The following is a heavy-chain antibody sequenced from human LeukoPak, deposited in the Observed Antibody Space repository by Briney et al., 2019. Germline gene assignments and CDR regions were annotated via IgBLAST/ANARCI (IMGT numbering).Heavy chain of an antibody. V-gene: IGHV4-61*02. CDR3: AGGLLWFGEPRHFDY. J-gene: IGHJ4*02. CDR1: GGSISSGSYY. D-gene: IGHD3-10*01. CDR2: IYTSGST. Sequence: PSETLSLTCTVSGGSISSGSYYWSWIRQPVGKGLEWIGRIYTSGSTNYNPSLKSRVTISVDTSKNQFSLKLSSVTAADTAVYYCAGGLLWFGEPRHFDYWGQGTLVTVSS.